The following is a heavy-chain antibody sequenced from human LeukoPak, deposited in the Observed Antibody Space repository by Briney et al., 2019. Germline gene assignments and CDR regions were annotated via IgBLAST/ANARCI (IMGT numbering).Heavy chain of an antibody. Sequence: GGSLRLSCAASGFTVSSNYMSWVRQAPGKGLEFVSVIYSGDSTYYADSVKGRFTISRDNSKNTLYLQMNSLRAEDTAVYYCAREPHRWFGEQYGMDVWGKGTTVTVSS. D-gene: IGHD3-10*01. CDR2: IYSGDST. CDR1: GFTVSSNY. V-gene: IGHV3-53*01. CDR3: AREPHRWFGEQYGMDV. J-gene: IGHJ6*04.